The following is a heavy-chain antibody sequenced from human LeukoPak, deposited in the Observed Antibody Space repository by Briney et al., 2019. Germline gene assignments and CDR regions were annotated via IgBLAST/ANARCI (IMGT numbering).Heavy chain of an antibody. J-gene: IGHJ6*02. CDR3: ARVKAGYDFWSGHYYYGMDV. D-gene: IGHD3-3*01. Sequence: GGSLRLSCAASGFTVSSNYMSWVRQAPGKGLEWVSVIYSGGSTYYADSVKGRFTISRDNSKNTLYLQMNSLRAEDTAVYYCARVKAGYDFWSGHYYYGMDVWGQGTTVTVSS. CDR2: IYSGGST. V-gene: IGHV3-53*01. CDR1: GFTVSSNY.